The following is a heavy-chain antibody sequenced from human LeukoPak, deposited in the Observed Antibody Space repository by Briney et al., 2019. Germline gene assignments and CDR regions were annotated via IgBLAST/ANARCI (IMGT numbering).Heavy chain of an antibody. V-gene: IGHV3-9*03. D-gene: IGHD5-18*01. Sequence: GGSLRLSCAASGFTFDDYAMHWVRQAPGKGLEWGSGISWNSGSIVYADSVKGRFTISRDNAKNSLYLQMNSLRAEDMALYYCAKAGYSYGLSPHFDYRGQGTLVTVSS. CDR1: GFTFDDYA. CDR3: AKAGYSYGLSPHFDY. J-gene: IGHJ4*02. CDR2: ISWNSGSI.